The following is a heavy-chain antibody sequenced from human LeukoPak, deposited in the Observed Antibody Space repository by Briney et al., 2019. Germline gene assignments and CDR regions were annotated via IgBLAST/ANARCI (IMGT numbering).Heavy chain of an antibody. J-gene: IGHJ4*02. CDR3: AKTGYSSTPTGFDY. D-gene: IGHD6-13*01. Sequence: GGSLRLSCAASGFTFRTYGMHWVRQAPGKGLEWVAVISYDESDKYYADSVKGRFTISRDNSKNTLYLQMNSLRAEDTAVYYCAKTGYSSTPTGFDYWGQGTLVTVSS. CDR2: ISYDESDK. CDR1: GFTFRTYG. V-gene: IGHV3-30*18.